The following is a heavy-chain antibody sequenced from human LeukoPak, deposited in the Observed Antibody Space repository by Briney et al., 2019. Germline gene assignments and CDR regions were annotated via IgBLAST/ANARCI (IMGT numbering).Heavy chain of an antibody. J-gene: IGHJ4*02. CDR1: GFTFSSYE. CDR2: IRNRARGYTT. CDR3: ATETKDSSAYYYFDY. Sequence: PGGSLRLSCAASGFTFSSYEMNWVRQAPGKGLEWVARIRNRARGYTTDYAASAKGRFTISRDDSEGSLYLQMNSLQTEDTAVYYCATETKDSSAYYYFDYWGQGALVTVSS. V-gene: IGHV3-72*01. D-gene: IGHD3-22*01.